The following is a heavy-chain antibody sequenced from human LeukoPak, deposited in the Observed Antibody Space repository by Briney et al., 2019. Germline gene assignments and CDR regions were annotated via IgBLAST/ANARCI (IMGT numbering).Heavy chain of an antibody. J-gene: IGHJ4*02. CDR2: ISYDGSNK. CDR3: AKFGAAQDY. V-gene: IGHV3-30*18. D-gene: IGHD3-10*01. CDR1: GFTFSSYG. Sequence: GGSLRLSCAASGFTFSSYGMHWDRQAPGKGLEWVAVISYDGSNKYYAGSVKGRFTISRDNSKNTLYLQMNSLRAEDTAVNYCAKFGAAQDYWGQGTLVTVSS.